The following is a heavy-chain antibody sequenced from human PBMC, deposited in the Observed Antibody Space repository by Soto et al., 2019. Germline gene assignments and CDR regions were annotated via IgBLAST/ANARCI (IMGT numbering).Heavy chain of an antibody. CDR1: GASIRSGGYY. Sequence: SLTCSVSGASIRSGGYYWSWLRQSPGKGLEWIGHIYYTGSTFYSPSLKSRLTISLDTSKNQFSLDLRSVTAADTAMYYCARIEMASIKWGRGTLVTVSS. V-gene: IGHV4-31*03. CDR2: IYYTGST. CDR3: ARIEMASIK. J-gene: IGHJ4*02.